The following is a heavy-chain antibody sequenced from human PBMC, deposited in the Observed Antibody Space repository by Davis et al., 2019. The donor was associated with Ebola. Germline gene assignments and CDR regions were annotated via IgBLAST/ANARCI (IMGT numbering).Heavy chain of an antibody. CDR3: SRDFDRVRE. D-gene: IGHD3-22*01. CDR2: IYYDGSNK. V-gene: IGHV3-33*01. Sequence: GGSLRLSCVASGFTFSTYGVHWVRQAPGKGLEWMTVIYYDGSNKYYADSVKGRFTISRDNSKNTLYLQMNSLKAEDTAVYYCSRDFDRVREWGQGTLVTVSS. CDR1: GFTFSTYG. J-gene: IGHJ4*02.